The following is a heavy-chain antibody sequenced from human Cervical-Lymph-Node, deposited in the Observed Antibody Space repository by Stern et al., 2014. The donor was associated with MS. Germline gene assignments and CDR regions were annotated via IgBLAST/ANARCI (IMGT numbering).Heavy chain of an antibody. J-gene: IGHJ4*02. CDR2: IYYSGLT. Sequence: QVQLQESGPGLVKPSATLSLTCSVSGGSITSYYWSWIRQPPGKGLEWIGYIYYSGLTNYIPSLKSRGTISVDTSKNQFSLRLSSVTAADTAVYYCARAVGGTSLDYWGQGTLVTVSS. CDR3: ARAVGGTSLDY. V-gene: IGHV4-59*01. CDR1: GGSITSYY. D-gene: IGHD6-19*01.